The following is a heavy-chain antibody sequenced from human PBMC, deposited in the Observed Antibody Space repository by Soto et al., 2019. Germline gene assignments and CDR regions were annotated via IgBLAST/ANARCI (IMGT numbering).Heavy chain of an antibody. D-gene: IGHD3-22*01. J-gene: IGHJ5*02. CDR2: IDPSDYYT. CDR3: ARDSSGDSSGPLDLGWFDP. CDR1: GYSFTSYW. V-gene: IGHV5-10-1*01. Sequence: GESLKIACKGSGYSFTSYWISWVRQMPGKGLEWMGRIDPSDYYTNYSPSFQGHVTISADKSISTAYLQWSSLKASDTAMYYCARDSSGDSSGPLDLGWFDPWGQGTLVTVSS.